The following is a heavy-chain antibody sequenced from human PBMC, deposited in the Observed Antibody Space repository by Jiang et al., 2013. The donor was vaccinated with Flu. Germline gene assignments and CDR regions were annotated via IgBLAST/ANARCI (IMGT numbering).Heavy chain of an antibody. V-gene: IGHV1-69*13. J-gene: IGHJ6*02. D-gene: IGHD6-6*01. CDR3: ARDCGRRSSSTHYYYYGMDV. Sequence: GAEVKKPGASVKVSCKASGYTFTSYYMHWVRQAPGQGLEWMGGIIPIFGTANYAQKFQGRVTITADESTSTAYMELSSLRSEDTAVYYCARDCGRRSSSTHYYYYGMDVWGQGTTVTVSS. CDR1: GYTFTSYY. CDR2: IIPIFGTA.